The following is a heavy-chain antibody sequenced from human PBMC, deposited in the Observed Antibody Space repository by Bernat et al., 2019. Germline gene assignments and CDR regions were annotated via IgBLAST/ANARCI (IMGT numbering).Heavy chain of an antibody. CDR2: ISYDGSNK. CDR3: AREYYYYYYMDV. CDR1: EFTFSSYA. J-gene: IGHJ6*03. V-gene: IGHV3-30*01. Sequence: VRLVEAGGCVLQPDLSLVLSCAASEFTFSSYAMHWVRQAPGKGLEWVAVISYDGSNKYYADSVKGRFTISRDNSKNTLYLQMNSLRAEDTAVYYCAREYYYYYYMDV.